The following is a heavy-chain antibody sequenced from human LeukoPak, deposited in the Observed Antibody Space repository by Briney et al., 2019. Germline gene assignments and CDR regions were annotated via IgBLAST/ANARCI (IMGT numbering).Heavy chain of an antibody. Sequence: ASVKVSCKTSGYLFTGFYIHWVRQVPGQGLEWMGWINPNSGGTNYAQKFQGRVTMTRDTSISTAYMELSRLRSDDTAVYYCAKEPTMVRGVIPNWFDPWGQGTLVTVSS. CDR1: GYLFTGFY. CDR3: AKEPTMVRGVIPNWFDP. V-gene: IGHV1-2*02. J-gene: IGHJ5*02. D-gene: IGHD3-10*01. CDR2: INPNSGGT.